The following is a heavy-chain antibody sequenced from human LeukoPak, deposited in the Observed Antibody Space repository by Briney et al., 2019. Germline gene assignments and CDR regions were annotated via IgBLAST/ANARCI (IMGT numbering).Heavy chain of an antibody. Sequence: SETLSLTCTVSGGSISRSRYYWGWIRQPPGKGLEWIGSIYYSGSTYYNPSLKSRVTTSVDTSKNQFSLKLSSVTAADTAVYYCARGEYSSGWRFDYWGQGTLVTVSS. J-gene: IGHJ4*02. D-gene: IGHD6-19*01. CDR1: GGSISRSRYY. V-gene: IGHV4-39*07. CDR3: ARGEYSSGWRFDY. CDR2: IYYSGST.